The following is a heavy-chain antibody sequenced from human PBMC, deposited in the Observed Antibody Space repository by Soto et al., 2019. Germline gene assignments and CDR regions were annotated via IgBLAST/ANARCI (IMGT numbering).Heavy chain of an antibody. J-gene: IGHJ5*02. CDR1: EFTFSTYA. V-gene: IGHV3-23*01. D-gene: IGHD3-22*01. Sequence: GGSLRLSCAASEFTFSTYAMTWVRQAPGRGLQWVATISDSGDITYYADSVKGRFTISRDNSKNTLYLQMNSLRAEDTAVYYCAKSEIVVVVNWFDPWGQGTLVTVSS. CDR3: AKSEIVVVVNWFDP. CDR2: ISDSGDIT.